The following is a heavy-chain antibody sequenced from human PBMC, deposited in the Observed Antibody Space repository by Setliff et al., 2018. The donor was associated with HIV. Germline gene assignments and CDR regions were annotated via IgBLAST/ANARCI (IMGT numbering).Heavy chain of an antibody. CDR3: ARNTYYYDSSGSGGYYFDY. V-gene: IGHV1-18*01. CDR1: GYTFTSYG. D-gene: IGHD3-22*01. CDR2: ISAYNGNT. J-gene: IGHJ4*02. Sequence: VASVKVSCKASGYTFTSYGISWVRQAPGQGLEWMGWISAYNGNTNYAQKLQGRVTMTTDTSTSTAYMELRSLRSDDTAVYYCARNTYYYDSSGSGGYYFDYWGQGTLVTAPQ.